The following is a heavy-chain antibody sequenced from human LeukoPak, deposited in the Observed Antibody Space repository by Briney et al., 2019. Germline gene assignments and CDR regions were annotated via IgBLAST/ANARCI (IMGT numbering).Heavy chain of an antibody. CDR3: ARHGRVYDILTGPINWFDP. J-gene: IGHJ5*02. V-gene: IGHV4-39*01. CDR2: IDYSGST. CDR1: GGSISSSSYY. D-gene: IGHD3-9*01. Sequence: SETLSLTCTVSGGSISSSSYYWGWIRQPPGKGLEWIGSIDYSGSTYYNPSLKSRVTISVDTFKNQFSLKLSSVTAADTAVYYCARHGRVYDILTGPINWFDPWGQGTLVTVSS.